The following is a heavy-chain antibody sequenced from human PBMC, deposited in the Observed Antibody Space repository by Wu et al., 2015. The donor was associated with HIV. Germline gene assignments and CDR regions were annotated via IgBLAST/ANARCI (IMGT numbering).Heavy chain of an antibody. D-gene: IGHD3-3*01. CDR3: ARDRGRTMFVLVTYIYF. J-gene: IGHJ4*01. CDR1: GYTFSDYY. Sequence: QVHLMQSGSEVKKPGASMKVSCKASGYTFSDYYIQWVRQVPGQGLEWMGWINPNTGATNYAQKFEDRVSMTRETSITTAYMELRSLRSDDTAVYFCARDRGRTMFVLVTYIYF. V-gene: IGHV1-2*02. CDR2: INPNTGAT.